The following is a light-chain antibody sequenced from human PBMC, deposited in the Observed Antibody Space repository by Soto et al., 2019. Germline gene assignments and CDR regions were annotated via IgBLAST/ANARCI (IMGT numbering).Light chain of an antibody. J-gene: IGKJ1*01. Sequence: IVLTQSPATLSLSPGERATFSCRASQSVSSYIAWYQQKPGQAPRLLIYDASNRATGIPARFSGSGSGTDFTLTISILEPEDFAVYYCQQYHSSPLTFGQGTKVDIK. CDR2: DAS. V-gene: IGKV3-11*01. CDR1: QSVSSY. CDR3: QQYHSSPLT.